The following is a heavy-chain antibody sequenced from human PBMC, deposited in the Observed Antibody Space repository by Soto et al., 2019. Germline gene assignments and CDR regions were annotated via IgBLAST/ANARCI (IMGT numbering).Heavy chain of an antibody. CDR2: ISSSSSYT. CDR1: GFTFSDYY. V-gene: IGHV3-11*06. Sequence: PGGSLRLSGAASGFTFSDYYMSWIRQAPGKGLEWVSYISSSSSYTNYADSVKGRFTISRDNAKNSLYLQMNSLRAEDTAVYYCARTGYYDSSGYEFDYWGQGTLVTVSS. D-gene: IGHD3-22*01. CDR3: ARTGYYDSSGYEFDY. J-gene: IGHJ4*02.